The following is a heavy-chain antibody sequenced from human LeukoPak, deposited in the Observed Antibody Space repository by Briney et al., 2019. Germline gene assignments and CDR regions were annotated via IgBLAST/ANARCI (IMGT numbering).Heavy chain of an antibody. V-gene: IGHV3-21*01. CDR1: GFTFSSYS. J-gene: IGHJ4*02. CDR3: ARSGIRGYYFDY. D-gene: IGHD1-14*01. Sequence: PGGSLRLSCAASGFTFSSYSMNWVRQAPGEGLEWVSSISSSSRYIYYADSVKGRFTISRDNAKNSLYLQMNSLRAEDTAVYYCARSGIRGYYFDYWGQGTLVTVSS. CDR2: ISSSSRYI.